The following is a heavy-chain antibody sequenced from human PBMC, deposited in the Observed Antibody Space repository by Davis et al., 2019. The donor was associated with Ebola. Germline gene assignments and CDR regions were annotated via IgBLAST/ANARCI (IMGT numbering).Heavy chain of an antibody. V-gene: IGHV3-74*01. CDR2: INNDGSGT. J-gene: IGHJ4*02. Sequence: GESLKISCVASGFTFSSYWMFWVRQAPGKGLVWVSRINNDGSGTTYADSVKGRFTISRDNAKNTLYLQMHSLTVEDTAVYYCARDQDGPGPTVDYWGQGALVTVSS. D-gene: IGHD1-7*01. CDR1: GFTFSSYW. CDR3: ARDQDGPGPTVDY.